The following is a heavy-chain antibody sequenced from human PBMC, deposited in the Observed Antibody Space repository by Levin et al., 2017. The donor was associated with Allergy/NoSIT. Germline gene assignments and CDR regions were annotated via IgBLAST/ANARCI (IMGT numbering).Heavy chain of an antibody. CDR2: INTDGSTT. CDR3: ARDLHGGRDY. V-gene: IGHV3-74*01. D-gene: IGHD3-10*01. CDR1: GFTFSTYW. J-gene: IGHJ4*02. Sequence: GESLKISCAASGFTFSTYWMHWVRQAPGKGLVWVSRINTDGSTTNYADSVKGRFTISRDNARNTLYLQMNSLRAEDTAVYYCARDLHGGRDYWGQGTLVTVSS.